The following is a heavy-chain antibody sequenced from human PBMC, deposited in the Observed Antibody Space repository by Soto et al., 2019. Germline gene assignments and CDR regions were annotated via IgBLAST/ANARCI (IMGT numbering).Heavy chain of an antibody. CDR3: AKALYYYDSSGYYPDYYYYGMDV. V-gene: IGHV3-23*01. D-gene: IGHD3-22*01. J-gene: IGHJ6*02. CDR1: GFTFSSYA. CDR2: ISGSGGST. Sequence: PGGSLRLSCAASGFTFSSYAMSWVRQAPGKGLEWVSAISGSGGSTYYADSVKGRFTISRDNSKNTLYLQMSSLRAEGTAVYYCAKALYYYDSSGYYPDYYYYGMDVWGQGTTVTVSS.